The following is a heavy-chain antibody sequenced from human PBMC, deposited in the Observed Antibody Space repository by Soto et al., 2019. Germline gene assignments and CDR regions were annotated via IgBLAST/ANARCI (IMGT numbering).Heavy chain of an antibody. CDR2: ISHTGRT. CDR3: ARDDTTGLFDF. V-gene: IGHV4-59*01. D-gene: IGHD4-17*01. CDR1: PGSMRTYY. J-gene: IGHJ4*02. Sequence: SETLSLTCSVSPGSMRTYYWTWSRQSPGKGLEWIGQISHTGRTKYNPSLESRVTISVDTSRKQFSLKLSSVTAADTALYYCARDDTTGLFDFWGQGTQVTVSS.